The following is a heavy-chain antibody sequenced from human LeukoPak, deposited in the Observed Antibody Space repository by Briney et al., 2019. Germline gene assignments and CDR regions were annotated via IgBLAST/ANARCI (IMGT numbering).Heavy chain of an antibody. V-gene: IGHV1-2*02. D-gene: IGHD3-10*01. J-gene: IGHJ5*02. CDR1: GYTFTGYY. CDR2: INPNSGGT. CDR3: ARRMVRGVGCDP. Sequence: ASVKVSCKASGYTFTGYYMHWVRQAPGQGLEWMGWINPNSGGTNYAQKFQGRVTMTRDTSISTAYMELSRLRSDDTAVYYCARRMVRGVGCDPWGQGTLVAVSS.